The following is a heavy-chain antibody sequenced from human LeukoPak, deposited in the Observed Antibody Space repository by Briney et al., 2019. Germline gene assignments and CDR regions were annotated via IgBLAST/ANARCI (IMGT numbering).Heavy chain of an antibody. Sequence: GGSLRLSCAASGFTFSSYEMNWVRQAPGKGLQWVSYISGSGSTIWYADSVKGRSTISRDNAQNSLYLQMNSLRAEDTAVYYCARENWFDSWGQGTLVTVSS. CDR2: ISGSGSTI. CDR1: GFTFSSYE. CDR3: ARENWFDS. J-gene: IGHJ5*01. V-gene: IGHV3-48*03.